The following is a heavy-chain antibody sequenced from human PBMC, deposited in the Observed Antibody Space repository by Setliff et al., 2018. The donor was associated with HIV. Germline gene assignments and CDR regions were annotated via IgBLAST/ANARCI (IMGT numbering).Heavy chain of an antibody. D-gene: IGHD6-6*01. J-gene: IGHJ4*02. CDR3: ARGHYSRSPG. CDR1: GFSFSYYS. CDR2: IKADGSEK. Sequence: GGSLRLSCAASGFSFSYYSMNWVCQAPGKGLEWVANIKADGSEKYYVDSVKGRFTISRDNVKNTLYLQMNSLGADDTAVYYCARGHYSRSPGWGQGTLVTVSS. V-gene: IGHV3-7*03.